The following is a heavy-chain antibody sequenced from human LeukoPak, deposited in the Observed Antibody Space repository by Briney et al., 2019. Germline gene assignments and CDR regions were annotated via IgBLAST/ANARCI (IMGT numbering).Heavy chain of an antibody. CDR3: ARVVGSSSDSSGKLLNWYFDI. CDR1: GGSISSDY. J-gene: IGHJ2*01. Sequence: SETLSLTCTVSGGSISSDYWSWSRHPPGRGREGSGGIYYSGSTYYNPSLKSRVTISVDTSKNQFSLKLSSVTAADTAVYYCARVVGSSSDSSGKLLNWYFDIWGRGTMVTVSS. V-gene: IGHV4-59*12. CDR2: IYYSGST. D-gene: IGHD3-22*01.